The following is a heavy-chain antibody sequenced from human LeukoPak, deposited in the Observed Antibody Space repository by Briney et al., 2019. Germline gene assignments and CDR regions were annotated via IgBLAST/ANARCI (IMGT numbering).Heavy chain of an antibody. V-gene: IGHV3-21*01. CDR1: GYTFRSYS. J-gene: IGHJ4*02. CDR3: VRLRRNSDTSGFYYYYDF. CDR2: ISVRSNYI. D-gene: IGHD3-22*01. Sequence: GGSLRLSCLASGYTFRSYSINWVRQAPGRGLEWVSSISVRSNYIYYADSVRGRLRISRDDARDSLYVQMNSLRAEDTAVYYCVRLRRNSDTSGFYYYYDFWGQGTLVTVSS.